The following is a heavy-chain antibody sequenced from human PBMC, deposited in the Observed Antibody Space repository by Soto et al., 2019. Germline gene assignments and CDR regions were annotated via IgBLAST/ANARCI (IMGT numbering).Heavy chain of an antibody. CDR1: GGSISSYY. CDR3: ARGTEMVHYFDY. Sequence: ETLSLTCTVSGGSISSYYWSWIRQPPGKGLEWIGYIYYSGSTNYNPSLKSRVTISVDTSKNQFSLKLSSVTAADTAVYYCARGTEMVHYFDYWGQGSLVTVSS. D-gene: IGHD3-10*01. V-gene: IGHV4-59*01. CDR2: IYYSGST. J-gene: IGHJ4*02.